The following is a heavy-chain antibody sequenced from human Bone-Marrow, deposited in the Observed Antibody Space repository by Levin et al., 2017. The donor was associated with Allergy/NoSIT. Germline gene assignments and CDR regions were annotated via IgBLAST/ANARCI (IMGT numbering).Heavy chain of an antibody. D-gene: IGHD2-2*01. CDR1: GASVPSGSFY. CDR2: IYTDGAT. CDR3: ARAALESVTSWGYALNL. J-gene: IGHJ3*01. Sequence: SQTLSLTCTVSGASVPSGSFYWSWIRQPAGKGLQWVGHIYTDGATNYNPSLESRVPIAVDTTNNRFSLRLTSVTAADTAVYYCARAALESVTSWGYALNLWGQGTLVSVSS. V-gene: IGHV4-61*09.